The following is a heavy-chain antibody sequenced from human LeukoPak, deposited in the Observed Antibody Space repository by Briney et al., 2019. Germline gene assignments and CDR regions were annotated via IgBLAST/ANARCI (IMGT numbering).Heavy chain of an antibody. CDR3: ANTEYQRLGTDY. CDR2: ISSDSSTI. D-gene: IGHD2-2*01. CDR1: GFTFSDYY. V-gene: IGHV3-11*04. J-gene: IGHJ4*02. Sequence: GGSLRLSCAASGFTFSDYYMSWLRQAPGKGLEWVSYISSDSSTIYYADSVKGRFTISRDNAKKSLYLQMNSLRTEDTAVYYCANTEYQRLGTDYWGQGTLVSVSS.